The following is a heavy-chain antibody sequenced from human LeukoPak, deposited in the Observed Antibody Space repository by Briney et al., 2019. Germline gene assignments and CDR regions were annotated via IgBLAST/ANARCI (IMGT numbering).Heavy chain of an antibody. CDR1: GFTFDDYG. CDR3: ARDRYSGSYPLDY. V-gene: IGHV3-20*04. CDR2: INWNGGST. J-gene: IGHJ4*02. Sequence: GGSLRLSCAASGFTFDDYGMSWVRQAPGKGLEWVSGINWNGGSTGYADSVKGRFTISRDNAKNSLYLQMNSLRAEDTAVYYCARDRYSGSYPLDYWGQGTLVAVSS. D-gene: IGHD1-26*01.